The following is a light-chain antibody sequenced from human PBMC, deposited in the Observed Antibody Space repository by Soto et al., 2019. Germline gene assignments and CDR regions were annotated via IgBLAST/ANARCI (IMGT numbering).Light chain of an antibody. CDR2: AVN. CDR1: SSDVGDYNY. J-gene: IGLJ3*02. Sequence: QSALTQPRSVSGSPGQSVTISCTGTSSDVGDYNYVSWYQQHPGKAPKLLIYAVNMGPSGVPDRFSGSKSGNTASLTISGLQAEDEADYSCCSYAGSYTWVFGGGTKLTVL. V-gene: IGLV2-11*01. CDR3: CSYAGSYTWV.